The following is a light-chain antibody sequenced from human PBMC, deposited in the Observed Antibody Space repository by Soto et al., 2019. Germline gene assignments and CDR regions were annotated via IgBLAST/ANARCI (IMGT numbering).Light chain of an antibody. V-gene: IGLV2-14*01. J-gene: IGLJ1*01. CDR3: CSYTTSNTRQIV. Sequence: QPVLTQPASVSGSPGQSSTISCTGTSSDVGGCNYVSWYQQHPGKAPKFMIYDVSNRPSGVSNRFSGSKSGNTASLTISGLQAEDEADYYCCSYTTSNTRQIVFGTGTKVTVL. CDR1: SSDVGGCNY. CDR2: DVS.